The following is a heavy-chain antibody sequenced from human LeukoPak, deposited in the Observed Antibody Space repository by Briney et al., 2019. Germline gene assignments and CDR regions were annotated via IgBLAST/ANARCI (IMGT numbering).Heavy chain of an antibody. CDR1: GYTFTSYD. V-gene: IGHV1-18*01. Sequence: GASVKVSCKASGYTFTSYDINWVRQAPGQGLEWMGWISTYNGNTNYAQKLQGRVTMTTDTSTSTAYMELRSLRSDDTAVYYCARESGYDFWSGYELYYFDYWGQGTLVTVSS. CDR2: ISTYNGNT. J-gene: IGHJ4*02. D-gene: IGHD3-3*01. CDR3: ARESGYDFWSGYELYYFDY.